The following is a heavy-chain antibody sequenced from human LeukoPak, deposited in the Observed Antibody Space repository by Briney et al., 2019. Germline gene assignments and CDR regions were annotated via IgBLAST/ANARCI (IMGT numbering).Heavy chain of an antibody. CDR1: GGTFSRYA. CDR3: ARDSYSSGWLYYFDY. Sequence: GASVKVSCKASGGTFSRYAISWVRQAPGQGLEWMGGIIPIFGTANYAQKFQGRVTITTDESTSTAYMELSSLRSEDTAVYYCARDSYSSGWLYYFDYWGQGTLVTVSS. CDR2: IIPIFGTA. J-gene: IGHJ4*02. V-gene: IGHV1-69*05. D-gene: IGHD6-19*01.